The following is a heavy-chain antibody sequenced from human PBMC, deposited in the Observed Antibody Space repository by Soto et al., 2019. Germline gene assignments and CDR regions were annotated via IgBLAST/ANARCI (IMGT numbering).Heavy chain of an antibody. Sequence: GASVKVSCKASGGTFSSYAISWVRQAPGQGLEWMGGIIPIFGTANYAQKFQGRVTITADESTSTAYMELSSLRSEDTAVYYCAREDCSSTSCYSQRYWFDPWGQGTLVTVSS. CDR1: GGTFSSYA. D-gene: IGHD2-2*01. CDR2: IIPIFGTA. CDR3: AREDCSSTSCYSQRYWFDP. J-gene: IGHJ5*02. V-gene: IGHV1-69*13.